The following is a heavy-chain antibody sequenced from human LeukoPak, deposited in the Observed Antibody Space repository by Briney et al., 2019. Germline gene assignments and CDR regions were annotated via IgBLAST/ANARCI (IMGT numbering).Heavy chain of an antibody. CDR2: IYYSGST. Sequence: SETLSLTCTVSGGSISSSSYYWGWIRQPPGKGLEWIGSIYYSGSTYYNPSLKSRVTISVDTSKNQFSLKLSSVTAADTAVYYCARVLGGWLLPLNFDYWGQGTLVTVSS. CDR1: GGSISSSSYY. J-gene: IGHJ4*02. CDR3: ARVLGGWLLPLNFDY. V-gene: IGHV4-39*07. D-gene: IGHD3-22*01.